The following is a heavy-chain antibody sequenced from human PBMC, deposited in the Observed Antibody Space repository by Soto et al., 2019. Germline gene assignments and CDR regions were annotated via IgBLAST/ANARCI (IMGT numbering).Heavy chain of an antibody. CDR3: ARGLPVRVPGWFDP. CDR1: GYTFTSYD. Sequence: GASVKVSCKASGYTFTSYDINWVRQATGQGLEWMGWMNPNSGNTGYAQKFQGRVTMTRNTSISTAYMELSSLRSEDTAVYYCARGLPVRVPGWFDPWGQGXLVTVYS. J-gene: IGHJ5*02. V-gene: IGHV1-8*01. D-gene: IGHD2-2*01. CDR2: MNPNSGNT.